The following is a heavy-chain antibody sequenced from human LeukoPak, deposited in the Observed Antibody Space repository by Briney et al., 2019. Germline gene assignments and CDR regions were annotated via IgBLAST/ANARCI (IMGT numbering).Heavy chain of an antibody. V-gene: IGHV3-74*01. CDR1: GFTFRSYW. CDR3: ARQWLVDYYFYGMDV. J-gene: IGHJ6*02. D-gene: IGHD6-19*01. Sequence: GGSLRLSCAASGFTFRSYWMHWVRQVPGRGLVWVSRINSDGSISHYADSVKGRFTISRDNAKNTLYLQMSSLRVEDTAVYYCARQWLVDYYFYGMDVWGQGTTVTVSS. CDR2: INSDGSIS.